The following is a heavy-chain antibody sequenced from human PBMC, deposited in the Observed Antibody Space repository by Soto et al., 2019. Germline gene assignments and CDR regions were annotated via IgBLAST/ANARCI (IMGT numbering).Heavy chain of an antibody. CDR3: ARDSGGDYGDYRGAFDI. J-gene: IGHJ3*02. CDR2: IIPILGIA. D-gene: IGHD4-17*01. CDR1: GGTFSSYT. Sequence: QVQLVHSGAEVKKPGSSVKVSCKASGGTFSSYTISWVRQAPGQGLEWMGRIIPILGIANYAQKFQGRVTITADKSTSTAYMELSSLRSEDTAVYYCARDSGGDYGDYRGAFDIWGQGTMVTVSS. V-gene: IGHV1-69*04.